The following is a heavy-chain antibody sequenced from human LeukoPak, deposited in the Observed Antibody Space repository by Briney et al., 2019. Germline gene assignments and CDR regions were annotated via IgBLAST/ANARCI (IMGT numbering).Heavy chain of an antibody. CDR2: IYYSESP. D-gene: IGHD7-27*01. V-gene: IGHV4-59*01. J-gene: IGHJ4*02. CDR1: GGSISNYY. Sequence: SETLSLTCTVSGGSISNYYWSWIRQPPGKGLKWIGYIYYSESPSYNPSLKSRVTISVDTSKNQFSLKLTSVTAADTAVYYCARDRGWGSVDYWGQGTLVTVSS. CDR3: ARDRGWGSVDY.